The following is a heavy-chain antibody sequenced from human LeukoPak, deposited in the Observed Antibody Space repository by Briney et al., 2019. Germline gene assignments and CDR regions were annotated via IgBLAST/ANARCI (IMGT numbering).Heavy chain of an antibody. D-gene: IGHD4-17*01. J-gene: IGHJ3*02. CDR2: IYPGDSDT. CDR1: GYSFSSYW. Sequence: PGESLKISCKGSGYSFSSYWIGWVRQMPGKGLEWMGIIYPGDSDTRYSPSFQGQVTISADKSISTAYLQWSSLKASDTARYYCARRSDYGIDAFDIWGQGTMVTVSS. V-gene: IGHV5-51*01. CDR3: ARRSDYGIDAFDI.